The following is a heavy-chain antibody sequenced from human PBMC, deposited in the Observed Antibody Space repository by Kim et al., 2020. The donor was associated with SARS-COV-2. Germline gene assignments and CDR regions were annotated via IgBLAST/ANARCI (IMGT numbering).Heavy chain of an antibody. J-gene: IGHJ4*02. CDR2: ISYDGSNK. D-gene: IGHD6-19*01. CDR1: GFTFSSYA. Sequence: GGSLRLSCAASGFTFSSYAMHWVRQAPGKGLEWVAVISYDGSNKYYADSVKGRFTISRDNSKNTLYLQMNSLRAEDTAVYYCARAGGYSSGWSDYWGQGT. V-gene: IGHV3-30*04. CDR3: ARAGGYSSGWSDY.